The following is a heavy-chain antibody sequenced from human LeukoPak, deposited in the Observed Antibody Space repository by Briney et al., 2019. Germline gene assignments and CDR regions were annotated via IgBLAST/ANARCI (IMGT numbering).Heavy chain of an antibody. J-gene: IGHJ5*02. CDR3: ARRSQENGVITANNWFDH. V-gene: IGHV4-59*01. CDR1: GGSISSYY. CDR2: FYYSGST. D-gene: IGHD3-16*01. Sequence: PSETLSLTCTVSGGSISSYYWSWIRQPPGKGLEWIGYFYYSGSTNYNPSLKSRVTISVDTSKNQLSLKLSSVTAADTAVYYCARRSQENGVITANNWFDHWGQGTLVTVSS.